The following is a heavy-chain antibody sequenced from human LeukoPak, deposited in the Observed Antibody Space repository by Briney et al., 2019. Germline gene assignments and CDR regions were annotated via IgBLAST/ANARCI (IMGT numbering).Heavy chain of an antibody. D-gene: IGHD3-22*01. V-gene: IGHV3-23*01. CDR1: GFTFSSYA. Sequence: PGGPLRLSCAASGFTFSSYAVSWVRQAPGKGLEWVSGISGSGGSTYYADSVKGRFTISRDNSKNTLYLQMNSLRAEDTAVYYCAKDLGGFVGYLVSWGQGTRVTVSS. J-gene: IGHJ5*02. CDR3: AKDLGGFVGYLVS. CDR2: ISGSGGST.